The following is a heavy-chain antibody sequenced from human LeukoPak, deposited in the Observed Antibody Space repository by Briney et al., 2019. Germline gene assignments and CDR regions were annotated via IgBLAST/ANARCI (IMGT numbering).Heavy chain of an antibody. CDR3: ARDRYYDSSGYYFDY. J-gene: IGHJ4*02. V-gene: IGHV3-33*01. D-gene: IGHD3-22*01. CDR1: GFTFSNYG. CDR2: IWYDGSNK. Sequence: PGGSLRLSCAASGFTFSNYGMHWVRQAPGKGLEWVAVIWYDGSNKYYADSVKGRFTISRDNSKNTLYLQMNSLRAEDTAVYYCARDRYYDSSGYYFDYWGQGTLVTVSS.